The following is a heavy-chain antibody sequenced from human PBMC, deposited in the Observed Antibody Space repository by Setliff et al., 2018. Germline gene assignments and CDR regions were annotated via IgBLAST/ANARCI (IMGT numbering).Heavy chain of an antibody. D-gene: IGHD1-26*01. J-gene: IGHJ4*02. Sequence: GGSLRLSCAASGFTFSTYAMGWVRQSPGKGLEWVSGIIDGGDNRYYADSVKGRFSISRDNSKKTMYLQMSSLRAEDTAVYYCAALMQHQNLIVGARWGRGTLVTVSS. CDR3: AALMQHQNLIVGAR. CDR1: GFTFSTYA. V-gene: IGHV3-23*01. CDR2: IIDGGDNR.